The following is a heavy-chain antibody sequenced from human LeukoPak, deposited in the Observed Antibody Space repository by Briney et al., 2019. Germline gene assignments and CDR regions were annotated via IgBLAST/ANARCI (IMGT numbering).Heavy chain of an antibody. CDR2: IYHNGIT. D-gene: IGHD3/OR15-3a*01. J-gene: IGHJ4*02. Sequence: SETLSLTCTVSGDSISSFYWSWIREPPGKGLEWIGYIYHNGITNYNPFLKSRVTISIDTSKTQFSLKLSSVTAADTAVYYCARMSRFSWTPYYFDYWSQGTLVIVSS. CDR1: GDSISSFY. V-gene: IGHV4-59*01. CDR3: ARMSRFSWTPYYFDY.